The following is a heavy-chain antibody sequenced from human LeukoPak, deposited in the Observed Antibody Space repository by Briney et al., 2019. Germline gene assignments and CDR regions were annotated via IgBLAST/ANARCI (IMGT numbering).Heavy chain of an antibody. CDR3: ARHVGPGMPVTTELSSYYYYHGMDV. J-gene: IGHJ6*04. CDR2: IYPGDSST. Sequence: GESLKISCKSSGYSFTSYWIAWVRQMPGKGLEWMGIIYPGDSSTTYSPSFRGRVTISADKSITTAYLQWSSLEASDTAIYYCARHVGPGMPVTTELSSYYYYHGMDVWGKGTTVTVSS. V-gene: IGHV5-51*01. D-gene: IGHD4-17*01. CDR1: GYSFTSYW.